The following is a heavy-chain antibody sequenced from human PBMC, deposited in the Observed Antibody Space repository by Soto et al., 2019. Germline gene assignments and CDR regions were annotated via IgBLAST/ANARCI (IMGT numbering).Heavy chain of an antibody. V-gene: IGHV1-3*01. Sequence: ASVKVSCKASGCTFTSYAMHWVRQAPGQRLEWMGWINAGNGNTKYSQKFQGRVTITRDTSASTAYMELSSLRSEDTAVYYCARVYCTNGVCYGIGAFDIWGQGTMVTVSS. CDR1: GCTFTSYA. J-gene: IGHJ3*02. CDR3: ARVYCTNGVCYGIGAFDI. D-gene: IGHD2-8*01. CDR2: INAGNGNT.